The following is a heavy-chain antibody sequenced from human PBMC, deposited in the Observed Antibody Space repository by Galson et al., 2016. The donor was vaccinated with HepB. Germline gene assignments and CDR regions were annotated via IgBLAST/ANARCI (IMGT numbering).Heavy chain of an antibody. J-gene: IGHJ4*02. CDR1: GFTFSSYA. Sequence: SLRLSCAASGFTFSSYAMHWVRRAPGKGLEWVAVISYDGSNKYYADSVKGRFTISRDNAKNSLYLQMNSLRAEDTAVYYCARGDIVGAIFDYWGQGTLVTVSS. CDR3: ARGDIVGAIFDY. D-gene: IGHD1-26*01. V-gene: IGHV3-30-3*01. CDR2: ISYDGSNK.